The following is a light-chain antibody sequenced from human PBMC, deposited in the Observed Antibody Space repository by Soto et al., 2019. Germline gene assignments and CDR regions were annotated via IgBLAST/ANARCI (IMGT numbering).Light chain of an antibody. CDR1: SSDVGGYNF. V-gene: IGLV2-23*01. Sequence: QSALTQPPSASGSPGQSVTISCTGTSSDVGGYNFVSWYQQYPGKAPKLMIYEGGKRPSGVSNRFSGSKSGNTASLTISGLQAEDEADYYCCSFALRSTLIFGGGTQLTVL. J-gene: IGLJ2*01. CDR3: CSFALRSTLI. CDR2: EGG.